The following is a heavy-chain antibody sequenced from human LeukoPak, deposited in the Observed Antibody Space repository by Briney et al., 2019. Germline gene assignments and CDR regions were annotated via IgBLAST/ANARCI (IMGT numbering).Heavy chain of an antibody. V-gene: IGHV1-18*01. CDR1: GYTFTSYG. J-gene: IGHJ4*02. D-gene: IGHD3-9*01. CDR3: ARVVLRCFDWVPNYFDY. CDR2: ISAYNGNT. Sequence: AASVKVSCKASGYTFTSYGISWVRQAPGQGLEWMGWISAYNGNTNYAQKLQGRVTMTTDTSTSTAYMELRSLRSDDTAVYYCARVVLRCFDWVPNYFDYWGQGTLVTVSS.